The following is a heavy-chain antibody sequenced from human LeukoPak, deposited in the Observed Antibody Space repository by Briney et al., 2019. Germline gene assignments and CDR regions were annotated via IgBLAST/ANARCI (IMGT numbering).Heavy chain of an antibody. CDR2: ISSSSSTI. V-gene: IGHV3-48*04. CDR3: ARGFYGSVTYYNAEKHGMDV. CDR1: GFTFSSHS. Sequence: GGSLRLSCAASGFTFSSHSMNWVRQAPGKGLEWVSYISSSSSTIYYAGSVKGQFTISRDNAKNSLYLQMNSLRAEDTAVYYCARGFYGSVTYYNAEKHGMDVWGQGTTVTVSS. D-gene: IGHD3-10*01. J-gene: IGHJ6*02.